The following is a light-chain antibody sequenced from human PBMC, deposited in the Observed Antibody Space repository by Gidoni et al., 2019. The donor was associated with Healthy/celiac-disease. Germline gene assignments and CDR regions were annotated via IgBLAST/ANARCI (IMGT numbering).Light chain of an antibody. CDR2: GAS. J-gene: IGKJ2*01. CDR3: QQYKNWAPYM. Sequence: IVMTQSPATLSVSPGERATLSCRASQSVSSNLAWYQQKPGQAPRLLIYGASTRATGIPARCSGSVSGTEFTVTISSLQCEEVAVYDGQQYKNWAPYMVGQGTKLEVK. CDR1: QSVSSN. V-gene: IGKV3D-15*01.